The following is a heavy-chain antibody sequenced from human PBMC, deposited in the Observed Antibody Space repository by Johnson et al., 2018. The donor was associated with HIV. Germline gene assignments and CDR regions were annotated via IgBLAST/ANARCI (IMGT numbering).Heavy chain of an antibody. J-gene: IGHJ3*02. V-gene: IGHV3-7*03. Sequence: VQLVESGGGLVQPGGSLRLSCAASGFTFSSYWMSWVRQAPGKGLEWVANIKQDGYEKYYVDSVKGRFTISRDNSKNTLYLQMNSLRAEDTAVYYCAKDPYDSSGYRRDAFDIWGQGTMVTVSS. CDR2: IKQDGYEK. CDR1: GFTFSSYW. D-gene: IGHD3-22*01. CDR3: AKDPYDSSGYRRDAFDI.